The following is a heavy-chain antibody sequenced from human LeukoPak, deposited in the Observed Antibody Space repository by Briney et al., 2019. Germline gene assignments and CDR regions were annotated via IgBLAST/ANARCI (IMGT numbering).Heavy chain of an antibody. CDR1: GGSISSYY. Sequence: SETLSLTCTVSGGSISSYYWSWVRQPAGKGLEWIGRISSSGSTNYNSSLKRGVTMSVDTSKYQFSLNLSSVTAADTAVYYCARVRAAAGPFYFDYWGQGTLVAVSS. V-gene: IGHV4-4*07. J-gene: IGHJ4*02. CDR3: ARVRAAAGPFYFDY. CDR2: ISSSGST. D-gene: IGHD6-13*01.